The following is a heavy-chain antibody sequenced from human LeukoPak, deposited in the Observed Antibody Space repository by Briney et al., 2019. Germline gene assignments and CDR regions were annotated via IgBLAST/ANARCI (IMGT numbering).Heavy chain of an antibody. Sequence: ASVKVSCKASGGTFSSYTISWVRQAPGQGLEWMGRIIPILGIANYAQKFQGRVTITADKSTSTAYMELSSLRSEDTAVYYCARDPGYYGSGSYYKRAFDIWGQGTMGTVSS. CDR2: IIPILGIA. D-gene: IGHD3-10*01. CDR3: ARDPGYYGSGSYYKRAFDI. J-gene: IGHJ3*02. CDR1: GGTFSSYT. V-gene: IGHV1-69*04.